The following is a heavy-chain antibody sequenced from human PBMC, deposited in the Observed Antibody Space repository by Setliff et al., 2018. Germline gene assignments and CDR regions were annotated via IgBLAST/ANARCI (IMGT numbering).Heavy chain of an antibody. Sequence: SETLSLTCTVSNGSLNRNGYYCAWVRQPPGKGLEWIASVYHRGITYYNPSLKSRVTTSVDTSKNQFSLKLISVTDADTAVYYCARLKYYNSGAYWGNWDYYSNMDVWGKGTTVTVSS. CDR3: ARLKYYNSGAYWGNWDYYSNMDV. D-gene: IGHD3-22*01. CDR2: VYHRGIT. CDR1: NGSLNRNGYY. J-gene: IGHJ6*03. V-gene: IGHV4-39*07.